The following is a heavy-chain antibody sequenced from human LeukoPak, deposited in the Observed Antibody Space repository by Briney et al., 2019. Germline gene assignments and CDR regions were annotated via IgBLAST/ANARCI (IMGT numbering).Heavy chain of an antibody. Sequence: SEALSLTCTVSGGSISSGSYYWSWIRQPAGKGLEWIGEIYHSGSTNYNPSLKSRVTISVDKSENQFSLKLSSVTAADTAVYYCARGDYYYDSPPIDYWGQGTLVTVSS. V-gene: IGHV4-61*10. D-gene: IGHD3-22*01. J-gene: IGHJ4*02. CDR1: GGSISSGSYY. CDR3: ARGDYYYDSPPIDY. CDR2: IYHSGST.